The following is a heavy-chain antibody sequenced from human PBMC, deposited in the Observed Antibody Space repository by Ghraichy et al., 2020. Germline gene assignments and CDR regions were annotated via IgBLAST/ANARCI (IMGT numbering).Heavy chain of an antibody. D-gene: IGHD6-13*01. V-gene: IGHV4-59*08. CDR1: GGSISSYY. Sequence: SQTLSLTCTVSGGSISSYYWSWIRQPPGKGLEWIGYIYYSGSTNYNPSLKSRVTISVDTSKNQFSLKLSSVTAADTAVYYCARSIYSSSRWERGYWYFDLWGRGTLVTVSS. CDR3: ARSIYSSSRWERGYWYFDL. CDR2: IYYSGST. J-gene: IGHJ2*01.